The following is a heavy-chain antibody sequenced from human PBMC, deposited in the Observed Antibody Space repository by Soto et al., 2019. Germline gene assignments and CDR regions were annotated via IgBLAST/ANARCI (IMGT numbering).Heavy chain of an antibody. CDR2: ISSSGSTI. D-gene: IGHD1-26*01. V-gene: IGHV3-11*01. Sequence: GGSLRLSCAASGFTFSDYYMSWIRQAPGKGLEWVAYISSSGSTIYYADSVKGRFTISRDNAKNSLYLQMNSLRAEDTAVYYCARDPTKLPPDGPHFDYWGQGTLVTVS. J-gene: IGHJ4*02. CDR3: ARDPTKLPPDGPHFDY. CDR1: GFTFSDYY.